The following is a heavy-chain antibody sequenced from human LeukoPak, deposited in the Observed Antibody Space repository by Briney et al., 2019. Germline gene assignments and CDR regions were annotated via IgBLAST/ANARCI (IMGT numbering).Heavy chain of an antibody. CDR1: GYSFTSYW. CDR2: IYPGDSDT. Sequence: PGESLKISCKGSGYSFTSYWIGWVRQMPGKGLGWMGIIYPGDSDTRYSPSFQGQVTISADKSISTAYLQWSSLKASDTAMYYCARSTMVRGVISLFDYWGQGTLVTVSS. D-gene: IGHD3-10*01. J-gene: IGHJ4*02. V-gene: IGHV5-51*01. CDR3: ARSTMVRGVISLFDY.